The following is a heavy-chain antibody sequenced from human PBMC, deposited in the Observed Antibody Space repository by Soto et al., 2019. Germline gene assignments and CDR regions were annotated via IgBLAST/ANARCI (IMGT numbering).Heavy chain of an antibody. Sequence: QVQLQESGPGLAKPSQTLSLTCNVSNGSISSSGYYWSWIRQHPGQGLEWIGYIYYSGSNYYNPSLKSRVTISVESSKNQFSLKLGSVTAADTAMYYCAGGSSKSWFDPWGQGTLVTVSS. J-gene: IGHJ5*02. V-gene: IGHV4-31*03. D-gene: IGHD6-6*01. CDR1: NGSISSSGYY. CDR3: AGGSSKSWFDP. CDR2: IYYSGSN.